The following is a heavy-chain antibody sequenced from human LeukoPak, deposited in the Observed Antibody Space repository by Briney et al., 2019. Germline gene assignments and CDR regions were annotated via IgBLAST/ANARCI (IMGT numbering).Heavy chain of an antibody. CDR2: IYHSGST. V-gene: IGHV4-4*03. D-gene: IGHD2-2*01. Sequence: PETLSLTCAVSGGSISSSNWWSWVRQPPGKGLEWIGEIYHSGSTNYNPSLKSRVTISVDKSKNQFSLKLTSVTAADTAVYYCASSSSTSVEALYWGQGTLVTVSS. CDR3: ASSSSTSVEALY. CDR1: GGSISSSNW. J-gene: IGHJ4*02.